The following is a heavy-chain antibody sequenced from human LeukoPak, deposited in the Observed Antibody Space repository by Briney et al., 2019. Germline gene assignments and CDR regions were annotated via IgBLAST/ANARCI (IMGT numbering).Heavy chain of an antibody. CDR3: ARAVRNQLLSEY. D-gene: IGHD2-2*01. J-gene: IGHJ4*02. CDR1: GYTFSSYD. Sequence: ASVKVSCKTSGYTFSSYDVTWVRQAPGQGLECMGWMNPNSGNTGCAQKFRGRITMTSDASITSAYMELSSLTSEDTAVYYCARAVRNQLLSEYWGQGTLITVSS. CDR2: MNPNSGNT. V-gene: IGHV1-8*01.